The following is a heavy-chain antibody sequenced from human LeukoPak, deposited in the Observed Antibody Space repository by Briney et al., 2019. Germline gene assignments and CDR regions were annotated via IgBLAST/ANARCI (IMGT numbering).Heavy chain of an antibody. D-gene: IGHD1-26*01. Sequence: GGSLRLSCAASGFTFSSYSMTWVRQAPGKGLEWVSSISSSSYIYYADSVKGRFTISRDNAKNSLYLQMNSLGAEDTAVYYCARVGGSYPYFDYWGQGTLVTVSS. CDR2: ISSSSYI. J-gene: IGHJ4*02. CDR3: ARVGGSYPYFDY. V-gene: IGHV3-21*01. CDR1: GFTFSSYS.